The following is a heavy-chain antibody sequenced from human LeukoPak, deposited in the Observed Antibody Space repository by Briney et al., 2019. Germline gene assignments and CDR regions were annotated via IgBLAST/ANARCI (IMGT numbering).Heavy chain of an antibody. D-gene: IGHD6-6*01. V-gene: IGHV3-23*01. CDR2: VTGSSRYT. J-gene: IGHJ4*02. CDR1: GFNFSNYA. CDR3: AKGTYSSSPRDY. Sequence: GGSLRLSCAASGFNFSNYAMTWVRQAPGKGLEWVSVVTGSSRYTYYADSVKGRFTISRDNFKNTLFLQMNSLRAEDTAVYYCAKGTYSSSPRDYWGQGTLVTVSS.